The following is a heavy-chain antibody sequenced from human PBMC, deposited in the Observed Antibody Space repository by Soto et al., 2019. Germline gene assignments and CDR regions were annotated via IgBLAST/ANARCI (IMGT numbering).Heavy chain of an antibody. J-gene: IGHJ4*02. CDR3: AGGRYNVRSDDY. CDR2: IYYSGST. Sequence: QVQLQESGPGLVKPSETLSLTCTVSGGSVSSGSYCWCWIRQPPGKGLEWIGNIYYSGSTNYNPSLQSRPTISVDTSKIQFSLKLSSVTAADTAVDYCAGGRYNVRSDDYWGQGTLVPVAS. V-gene: IGHV4-61*01. CDR1: GGSVSSGSYC. D-gene: IGHD1-20*01.